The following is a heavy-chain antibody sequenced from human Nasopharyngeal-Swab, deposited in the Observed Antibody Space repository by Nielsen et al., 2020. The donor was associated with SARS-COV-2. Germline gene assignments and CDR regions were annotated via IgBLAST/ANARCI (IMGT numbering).Heavy chain of an antibody. D-gene: IGHD3-3*01. J-gene: IGHJ2*01. CDR1: GFTFSSFG. V-gene: IGHV3-30*18. CDR2: IAHDASNE. Sequence: GGSLRLSCAASGFTFSSFGMHWVRQAPGKGLEWVAFIAHDASNEYYGDSVKGRFSISRDSSKNTLYLQMNSLTAEDTAIYSCAKDGSHYDFWTGRWYFDLWGRGTLVTVSS. CDR3: AKDGSHYDFWTGRWYFDL.